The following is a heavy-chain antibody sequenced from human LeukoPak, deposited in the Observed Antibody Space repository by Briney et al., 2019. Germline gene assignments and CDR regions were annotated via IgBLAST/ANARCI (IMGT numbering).Heavy chain of an antibody. V-gene: IGHV3-30*04. J-gene: IGHJ4*02. Sequence: GGSLRLSCAASGFTFSSYAMHWVRQAPGKGLEWVAVISYDGSNKYYADSVKGRFTISRDNSKNTLSLQMNSMRAEDTAVYYCARSGGYGGNPFDYWGQGTLVTVSS. D-gene: IGHD4-23*01. CDR2: ISYDGSNK. CDR3: ARSGGYGGNPFDY. CDR1: GFTFSSYA.